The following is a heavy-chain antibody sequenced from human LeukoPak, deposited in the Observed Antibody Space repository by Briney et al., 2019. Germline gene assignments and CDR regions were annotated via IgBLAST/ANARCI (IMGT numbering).Heavy chain of an antibody. CDR2: IYYSGST. Sequence: PSETLSLTCTVSGGSISSYYWSWIRQPPGKGLEWIGYIYYSGSTNYNTSLKSRVTISVDTSKNQFSLKLSSVTAADTAVYYCARSDSSSSEDYYYGMDVWGQGTTVTVSS. V-gene: IGHV4-59*08. CDR3: ARSDSSSSEDYYYGMDV. D-gene: IGHD6-6*01. J-gene: IGHJ6*02. CDR1: GGSISSYY.